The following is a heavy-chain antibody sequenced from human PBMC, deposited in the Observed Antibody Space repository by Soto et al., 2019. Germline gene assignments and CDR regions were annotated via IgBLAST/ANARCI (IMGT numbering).Heavy chain of an antibody. CDR2: ISPDNGNT. CDR1: GYTFTIYG. V-gene: IGHV1-18*01. Sequence: QVQLVQSGGEVKKPGASVKVSCKASGYTFTIYGINWVRQAPGQGLEWMGWISPDNGNTNYAQKLQGRVTMPTDTSTSTAYRELRSLRSDDTAVYYCARALGYSGYAGMDVWGQGTTVTVSS. D-gene: IGHD5-12*01. J-gene: IGHJ6*02. CDR3: ARALGYSGYAGMDV.